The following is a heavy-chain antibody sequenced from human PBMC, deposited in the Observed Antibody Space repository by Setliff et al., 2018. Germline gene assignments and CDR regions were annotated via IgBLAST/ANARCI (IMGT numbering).Heavy chain of an antibody. D-gene: IGHD2-15*01. Sequence: GSLRLSCAASGFTFSSYSMNWVRQAPGKGLEWVSYISGSAQTTYYADSVKGRFTISRDNSKNTVYLETNSLRAEDTAVYYCAKRGPYCSGGTCHYYFDYWGQGTLVTVSS. CDR3: AKRGPYCSGGTCHYYFDY. CDR1: GFTFSSYS. V-gene: IGHV3-23*01. CDR2: ISGSAQTT. J-gene: IGHJ4*02.